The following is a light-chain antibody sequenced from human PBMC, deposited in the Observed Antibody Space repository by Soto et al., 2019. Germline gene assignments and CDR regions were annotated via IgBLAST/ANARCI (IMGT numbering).Light chain of an antibody. CDR3: AAWDDSLKGVV. J-gene: IGLJ2*01. CDR1: SSNIARNT. CDR2: NNN. V-gene: IGLV1-44*01. Sequence: QSVLTQPPSASGTPGQTVTISCSGSSSNIARNTESWYQEVPGTAPKLLIYNNNQRPSGVPDRFSGSKSGTSASLAISGLQFEDEADYYCAAWDDSLKGVVFGGGTKLTVL.